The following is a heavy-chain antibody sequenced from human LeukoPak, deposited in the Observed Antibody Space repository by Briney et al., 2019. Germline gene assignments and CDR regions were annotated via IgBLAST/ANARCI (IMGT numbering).Heavy chain of an antibody. V-gene: IGHV3-48*04. Sequence: GGSLRLSCAASGFTFSDYSMEWVRQAPGKGLEWISYISSTSTTIYYADSVRGRFTTSRDNAKNSLYLQMNSLRAEDTAVYYCARGCGLHLSPAPSYYDSRCRYFDAWGQGTLVTVSS. D-gene: IGHD3-22*01. J-gene: IGHJ4*02. CDR1: GFTFSDYS. CDR2: ISSTSTTI. CDR3: ARGCGLHLSPAPSYYDSRCRYFDA.